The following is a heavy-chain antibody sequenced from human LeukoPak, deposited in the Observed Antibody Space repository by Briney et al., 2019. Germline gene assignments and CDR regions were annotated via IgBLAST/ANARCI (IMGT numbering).Heavy chain of an antibody. CDR3: ARVRGVLGEDNFHYYYMDV. J-gene: IGHJ6*03. Sequence: PSETLSLTCTVSGGSISSSSYYWGWIRQPPGKGLEWIGSIYYSGSTYYNPSLKSRVTISVDTSKNQFSLKLSSVTAADTAVYYCARVRGVLGEDNFHYYYMDVWGKGTTVTVSS. CDR1: GGSISSSSYY. V-gene: IGHV4-39*07. D-gene: IGHD3-10*01. CDR2: IYYSGST.